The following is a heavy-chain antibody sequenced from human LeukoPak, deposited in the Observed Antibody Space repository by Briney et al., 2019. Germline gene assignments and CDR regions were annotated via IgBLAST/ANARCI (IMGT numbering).Heavy chain of an antibody. D-gene: IGHD6-19*01. V-gene: IGHV3-21*01. Sequence: GGSLRLSCAASGFXFSSYSMNWVRQAPGKGLEWVSSISSSSNYINCADSVKGRFTISRDNAKKSLYLQMNSLRAEDTAVYYCASGTGYTSGCFDYWGQGTLVTVSS. J-gene: IGHJ4*02. CDR2: ISSSSNYI. CDR1: GFXFSSYS. CDR3: ASGTGYTSGCFDY.